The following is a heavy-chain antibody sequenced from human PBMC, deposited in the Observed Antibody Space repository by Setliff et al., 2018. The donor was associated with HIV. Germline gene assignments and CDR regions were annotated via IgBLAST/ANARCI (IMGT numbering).Heavy chain of an antibody. CDR3: AMSYCSSGSCYPKDAFDI. D-gene: IGHD2-15*01. CDR2: IYYSGST. Sequence: SETLSLTCTVSGGSISSSSYYWGWIRQPPGKGLEWIGNIYYSGSTYYSPSLKGRVTISVDTSENQLSLHLSSVTAADTAVYYCAMSYCSSGSCYPKDAFDIWGQGTMVTVSS. J-gene: IGHJ3*02. CDR1: GGSISSSSYY. V-gene: IGHV4-39*01.